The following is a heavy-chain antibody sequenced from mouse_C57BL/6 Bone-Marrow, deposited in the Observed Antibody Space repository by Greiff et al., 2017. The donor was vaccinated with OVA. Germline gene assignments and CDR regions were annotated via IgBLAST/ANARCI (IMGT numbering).Heavy chain of an antibody. CDR1: GYTFTDYN. V-gene: IGHV1-22*01. D-gene: IGHD1-1*02. CDR3: ARSPGGGWTKPPWFAY. CDR2: INPNNGGT. Sequence: VQLQQSGPELVKPGASVKMSCKASGYTFTDYNMHWVKQSHGKSLEWIGYINPNNGGTSYNQKFKGKATLTVNKSSSTAYMELRSLTSEDSAVYYCARSPGGGWTKPPWFAYWGQGTLVTVSA. J-gene: IGHJ3*01.